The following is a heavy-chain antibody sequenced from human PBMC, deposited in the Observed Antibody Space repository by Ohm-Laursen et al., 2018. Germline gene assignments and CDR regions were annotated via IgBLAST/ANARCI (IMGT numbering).Heavy chain of an antibody. J-gene: IGHJ4*02. CDR2: IYYSGST. CDR3: ARGRLDGYNSYYFDY. D-gene: IGHD5-24*01. Sequence: SQTLSLTCTVSGGSISSYYWSWIRQPPGKGLEWIGYIYYSGSTNYNPSLKSRVTISVDTSKNQFSLKLSSVAAADTAVYYCARGRLDGYNSYYFDYWGQGTLVTVSS. CDR1: GGSISSYY. V-gene: IGHV4-59*01.